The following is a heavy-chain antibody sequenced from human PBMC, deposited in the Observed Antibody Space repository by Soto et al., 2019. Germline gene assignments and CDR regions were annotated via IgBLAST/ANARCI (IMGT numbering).Heavy chain of an antibody. D-gene: IGHD6-13*01. CDR2: VSFDGSNK. CDR3: ARDQTGITTAGGGRIDH. Sequence: QVQLVESGGGVVQPGRSLRLSCAASGFTFSTHAMHWVRQAPGKRLECVAIVSFDGSNKYYADSVKGRITTSRDNSKHTLYLQMSGLTPEDTAFYYCARDQTGITTAGGGRIDHWGQGTLVTVSS. V-gene: IGHV3-30-3*01. CDR1: GFTFSTHA. J-gene: IGHJ4*02.